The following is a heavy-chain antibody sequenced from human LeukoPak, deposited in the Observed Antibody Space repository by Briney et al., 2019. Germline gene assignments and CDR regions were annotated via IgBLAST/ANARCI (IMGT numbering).Heavy chain of an antibody. Sequence: GESLKISCKGSGYSFTNYWIAWVRQMPGKGLEWMGIIYLDDSDTKYSPPFQGQVTISVDKSISTAYMQLTSLKASDTAMYYCARPQRERSWYFDLWGRGTLVTVSS. CDR3: ARPQRERSWYFDL. J-gene: IGHJ2*01. CDR2: IYLDDSDT. CDR1: GYSFTNYW. V-gene: IGHV5-51*01. D-gene: IGHD1-1*01.